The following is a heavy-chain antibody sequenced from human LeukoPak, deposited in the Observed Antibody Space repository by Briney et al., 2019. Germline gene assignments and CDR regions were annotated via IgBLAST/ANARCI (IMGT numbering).Heavy chain of an antibody. Sequence: PGGSLRLSCAASGFTFSSYSMNWVRQAPGKGLEWVSSISTGSYIYYADSVKGRFTISRDNAKNSLYLQMNSLRVEDTAVYYCAREGGYCSGGSCRYFDYWGQGTLVTVSS. J-gene: IGHJ4*02. CDR3: AREGGYCSGGSCRYFDY. V-gene: IGHV3-21*01. CDR2: ISTGSYI. CDR1: GFTFSSYS. D-gene: IGHD2-15*01.